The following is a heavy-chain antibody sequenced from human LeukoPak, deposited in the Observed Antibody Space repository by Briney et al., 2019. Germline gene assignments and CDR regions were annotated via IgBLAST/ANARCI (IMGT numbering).Heavy chain of an antibody. D-gene: IGHD3-22*01. CDR1: GYTFTRYY. V-gene: IGHV1-46*01. CDR3: ARDYYDSSGYYRNWFDP. J-gene: IGHJ5*02. CDR2: INPSGGST. Sequence: ASVKVSCTASGYTFTRYYMHWVRQAPGQGLEWMGIINPSGGSTSYAQKFQGRVTMTRDTSTSTVYMELSSLRSEDTAVYYCARDYYDSSGYYRNWFDPWGQGTLVTVSS.